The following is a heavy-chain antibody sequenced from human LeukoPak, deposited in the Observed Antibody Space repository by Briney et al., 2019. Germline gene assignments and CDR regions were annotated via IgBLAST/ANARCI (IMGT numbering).Heavy chain of an antibody. V-gene: IGHV3-21*01. CDR3: AGLLGPRSGKDV. Sequence: PGGSLRLSCAASGFTFSSYRMIWVRQAPGKGLEWVSSISSSSSYIYYADSVKGRFTISRDNAKNSLYLQMNSLRAEDTAVYYCAGLLGPRSGKDVWGQGTTVTVSS. J-gene: IGHJ6*02. CDR1: GFTFSSYR. D-gene: IGHD3-10*01. CDR2: ISSSSSYI.